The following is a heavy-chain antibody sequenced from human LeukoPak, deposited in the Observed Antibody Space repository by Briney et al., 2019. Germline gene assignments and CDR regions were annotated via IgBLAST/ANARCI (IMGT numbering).Heavy chain of an antibody. D-gene: IGHD1-1*01. V-gene: IGHV4-39*01. J-gene: IGHJ4*02. Sequence: PSETLSLTRTVSGCSISSSSYYWGSIRQRPGKGLEWIGSIYYSGSTYYNPSLKSRVTISVDTSKNQFSLNLSSVTAADTAVYYCARPLDGTFDYWGQGTLVTVSS. CDR1: GCSISSSSYY. CDR3: ARPLDGTFDY. CDR2: IYYSGST.